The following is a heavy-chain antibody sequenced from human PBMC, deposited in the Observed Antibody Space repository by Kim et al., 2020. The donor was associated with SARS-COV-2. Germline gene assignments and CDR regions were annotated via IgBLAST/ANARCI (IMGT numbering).Heavy chain of an antibody. J-gene: IGHJ2*01. Sequence: TPSLKSRVTISVDTSKNQFSLKLSSVTAADTAVYYCASSATVTTRWYFDLWGRGTLVTVSS. CDR3: ASSATVTTRWYFDL. D-gene: IGHD4-4*01. V-gene: IGHV4-59*01.